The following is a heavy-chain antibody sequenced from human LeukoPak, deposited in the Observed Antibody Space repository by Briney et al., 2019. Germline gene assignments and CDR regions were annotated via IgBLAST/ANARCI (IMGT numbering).Heavy chain of an antibody. CDR3: ARDQEYGMDV. V-gene: IGHV4-38-2*02. Sequence: SETLSLTCTVSGYSISSGYYWGWIRQLPGKGLEWIGSIYHSGSTYYNPSLKSRVTISVDTSKNQFSLKLSSVTAADTAVYYCARDQEYGMDVWGQGTTVTVSS. CDR1: GYSISSGYY. J-gene: IGHJ6*02. CDR2: IYHSGST.